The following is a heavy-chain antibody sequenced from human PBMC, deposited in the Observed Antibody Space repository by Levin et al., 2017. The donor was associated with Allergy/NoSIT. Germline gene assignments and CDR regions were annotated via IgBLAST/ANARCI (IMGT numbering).Heavy chain of an antibody. CDR1: GYTFTAYD. CDR2: VHPNRGNT. CDR3: ARGYGSGRKGWFDP. V-gene: IGHV1-8*01. D-gene: IGHD3-10*01. Sequence: ASVKVSCKASGYTFTAYDINWVRQATGQGLEWMGWVHPNRGNTGYAQKFQGRATLTRNTSISTAYMELSNLRSEDTAVYYCARGYGSGRKGWFDPWGQGTLVTVSS. J-gene: IGHJ5*02.